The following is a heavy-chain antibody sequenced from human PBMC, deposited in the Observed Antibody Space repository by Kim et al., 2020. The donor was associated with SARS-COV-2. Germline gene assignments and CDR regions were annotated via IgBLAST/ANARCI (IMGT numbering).Heavy chain of an antibody. D-gene: IGHD6-19*01. J-gene: IGHJ6*02. CDR1: GFTFSSYA. CDR2: ISYDGSNK. V-gene: IGHV3-30*04. CDR3: AREYFAVAGTGRGMDV. Sequence: GGSLRLSCAASGFTFSSYAMHWVRQAPGKGLEWVAVISYDGSNKYYADSVKGRFTISRDNSKNTLYLQMNSLRAEDTAVYYCAREYFAVAGTGRGMDVWGQEPTVTVSS.